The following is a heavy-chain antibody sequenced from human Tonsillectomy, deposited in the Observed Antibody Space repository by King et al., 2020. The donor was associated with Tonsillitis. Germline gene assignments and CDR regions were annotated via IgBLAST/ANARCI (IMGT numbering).Heavy chain of an antibody. J-gene: IGHJ4*02. CDR3: ARDTRYNWNYVDY. CDR1: GFTFDDHA. D-gene: IGHD1-20*01. Sequence: VQLVESGGGLVQPGRSLRLSCAASGFTFDDHAMHWVRQAPGKGLEWVSGISWNSGSITYADFVKGRFTISRDNAKNSLYLQLNSLRAEDTALYYCARDTRYNWNYVDYWGQGTMVTVSS. CDR2: ISWNSGSI. V-gene: IGHV3-9*01.